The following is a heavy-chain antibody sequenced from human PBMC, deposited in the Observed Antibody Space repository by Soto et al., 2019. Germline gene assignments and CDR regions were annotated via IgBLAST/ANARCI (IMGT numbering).Heavy chain of an antibody. D-gene: IGHD5-12*01. Sequence: SETLSLTCAVYGGSFSGYYWSWIRQPPGKGLEWIGEINHSGSTNYNPSLKSRVTISVDTSKNQFSLKLSSVTAADTAVYYCARVGYSGSGDRALNWFDPWGQGTLVTVS. CDR2: INHSGST. V-gene: IGHV4-34*01. J-gene: IGHJ5*02. CDR1: GGSFSGYY. CDR3: ARVGYSGSGDRALNWFDP.